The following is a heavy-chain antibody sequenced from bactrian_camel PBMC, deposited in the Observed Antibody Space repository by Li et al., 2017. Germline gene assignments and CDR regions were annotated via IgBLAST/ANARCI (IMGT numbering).Heavy chain of an antibody. CDR1: GYTGAYC. J-gene: IGHJ4*01. CDR3: AADRTYSPCSGESCSCGGGDMYNY. Sequence: QVQLVESGGGSVQAGGSLRLSCLVSGYTGAYCMSWFRQAPGDECRLVAEFTFDGSTRYADSVKGRFTISQDDAKSTACLQMNGLKPEDTAVYYCAADRTYSPCSGESCSCGGGDMYNYWGQGTQVTVS. V-gene: IGHV3S53*01. CDR2: FTFDGST. D-gene: IGHD3*01.